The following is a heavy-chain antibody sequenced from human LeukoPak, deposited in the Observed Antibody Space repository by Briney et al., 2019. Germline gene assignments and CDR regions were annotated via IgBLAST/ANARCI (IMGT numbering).Heavy chain of an antibody. CDR2: IIPILGIA. J-gene: IGHJ6*02. D-gene: IGHD5-18*01. Sequence: ASVKVSCKASGGTFSSYAISWVRQAPGQGLEWMGRIIPILGIANYAQKFQGRVTITADKSTSTAYMELSSLRSEDTAVYYCARDYGRYSYVYYYYGMDVWGQGTTVTVSS. V-gene: IGHV1-69*04. CDR3: ARDYGRYSYVYYYYGMDV. CDR1: GGTFSSYA.